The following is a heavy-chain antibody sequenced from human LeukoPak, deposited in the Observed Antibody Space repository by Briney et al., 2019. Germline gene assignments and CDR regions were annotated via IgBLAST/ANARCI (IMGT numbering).Heavy chain of an antibody. CDR2: IYPGDSDT. V-gene: IGHV5-51*01. D-gene: IGHD2-15*01. CDR1: GYSFTSYW. Sequence: GGSLEISCKGSGYSFTSYWIGWVRQMPGKGLEWMGIIYPGDSDTRYSPSFQGQVTISADKSISTAYLQWSSLKASDTAMYYCARHSGVGYCSGGSCYAFDYWGQGTLVTVSS. CDR3: ARHSGVGYCSGGSCYAFDY. J-gene: IGHJ4*02.